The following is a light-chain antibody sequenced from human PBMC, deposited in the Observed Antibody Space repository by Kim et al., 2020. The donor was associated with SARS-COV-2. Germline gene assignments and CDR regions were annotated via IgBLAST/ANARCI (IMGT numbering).Light chain of an antibody. CDR2: GAS. CDR3: QKYNDWPLLT. Sequence: IVMTQSPATLSVSPGERVTLSCRASQSVKNNLAWYQQRPGQAPRLLIYGASTRATGISARFSGSGSGTEFSLTIRSLQSEDLAVYYCQKYNDWPLLTFGGGTKLEI. CDR1: QSVKNN. V-gene: IGKV3-15*01. J-gene: IGKJ4*01.